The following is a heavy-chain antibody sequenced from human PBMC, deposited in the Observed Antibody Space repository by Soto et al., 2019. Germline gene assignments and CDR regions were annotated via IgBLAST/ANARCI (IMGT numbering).Heavy chain of an antibody. D-gene: IGHD5-12*01. CDR3: ASDSGYEAYYYGMDV. J-gene: IGHJ6*02. V-gene: IGHV3-33*01. CDR1: GFTFSSYG. Sequence: QVQLVESGGGVVQPGRSLRLSCAASGFTFSSYGMHWVRQAPGKGLEWVAVIWYDGSNKYYADSVKGRFTISRDNSKNTLYLQMNSLRAEDTAVYYCASDSGYEAYYYGMDVWGQGTTVTVSS. CDR2: IWYDGSNK.